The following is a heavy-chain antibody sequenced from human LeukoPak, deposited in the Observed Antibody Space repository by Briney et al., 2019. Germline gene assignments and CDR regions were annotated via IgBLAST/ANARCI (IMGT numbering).Heavy chain of an antibody. J-gene: IGHJ1*01. D-gene: IGHD3-16*01. CDR3: ARIHNNYGMGYFQH. CDR2: IWFDGNNK. CDR1: GFTFSSYG. V-gene: IGHV3-33*01. Sequence: GRSLRLSCATSGFTFSSYGMHWVRQAPGKGLEWVALIWFDGNNKYYADSVKGRFTISRDTSKNTLYLQMKSLRAEDTAVYYCARIHNNYGMGYFQHWGQGTLVTVSS.